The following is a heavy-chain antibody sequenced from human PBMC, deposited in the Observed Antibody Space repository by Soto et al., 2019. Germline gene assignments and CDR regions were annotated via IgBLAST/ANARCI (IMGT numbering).Heavy chain of an antibody. J-gene: IGHJ5*02. CDR3: ARVWGSYRAPSGGAGFDP. CDR2: ISPYNGET. D-gene: IGHD3-16*02. Sequence: QVHLVQSGAELKKPGASVKVSCAASGYTFTSNSINWVRHAPGQGLEWMGMISPYNGETSYAEKFQGRLTMTTDTATSTAYMELRSLRSDDTAVYYCARVWGSYRAPSGGAGFDPWGQGTLVTVSS. CDR1: GYTFTSNS. V-gene: IGHV1-18*04.